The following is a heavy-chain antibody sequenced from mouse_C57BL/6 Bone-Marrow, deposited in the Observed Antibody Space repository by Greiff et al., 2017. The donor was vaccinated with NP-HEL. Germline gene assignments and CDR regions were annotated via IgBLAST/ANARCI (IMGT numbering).Heavy chain of an antibody. V-gene: IGHV2-2*01. CDR1: GFSLTSYG. CDR2: IWSGGST. D-gene: IGHD1-1*01. CDR3: ARLRGSSYWYFDV. Sequence: QVQLKQSGPGLVQPSQSLSITCTVSGFSLTSYGVHWVRQSPGKGLEWLGVIWSGGSTDYNAAFISRLSISKDNSKSQVFFKMNSLQADDTAIYYCARLRGSSYWYFDVWGTGTTVTVSS. J-gene: IGHJ1*03.